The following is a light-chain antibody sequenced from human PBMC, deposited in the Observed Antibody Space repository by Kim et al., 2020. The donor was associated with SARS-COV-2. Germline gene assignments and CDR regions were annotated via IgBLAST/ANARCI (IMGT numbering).Light chain of an antibody. CDR3: QQYNAHRT. CDR1: QNINSW. J-gene: IGKJ1*01. V-gene: IGKV1-5*03. CDR2: MAS. Sequence: LSASVGDRVTSTCRASQNINSWLAWYQQKPGKAPKLLIYMASSLESGVPSRFSGSGSGTEFTLTISLQPDDFATYYCQQYNAHRTFGQGTKVDIK.